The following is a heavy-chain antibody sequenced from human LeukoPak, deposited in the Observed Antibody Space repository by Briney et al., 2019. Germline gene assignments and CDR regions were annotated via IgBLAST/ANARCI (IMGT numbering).Heavy chain of an antibody. D-gene: IGHD3-22*01. J-gene: IGHJ6*02. CDR2: IYYSGST. Sequence: SETLSLTCTVSGGSISSSSYYWGWIRQPPGKGLEWIGSIYYSGSTYYNPSLKSRVTISVDTSKNQFSLKLSSVTAADTAVYYCARSSFGYSRAFYYYYGMDVWGQGTTVTVSS. V-gene: IGHV4-39*07. CDR3: ARSSFGYSRAFYYYYGMDV. CDR1: GGSISSSSYY.